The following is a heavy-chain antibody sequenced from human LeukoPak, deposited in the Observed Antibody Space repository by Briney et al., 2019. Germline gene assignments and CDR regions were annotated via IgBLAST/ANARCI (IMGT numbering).Heavy chain of an antibody. V-gene: IGHV3-21*01. Sequence: GGSLRLSCAASGFTFSSYSMNWVCQAPGKGLEWVSSISSSSSYIYYADSVKGRFTISRDNAKNSLYLQMNSLRAEDTAVYYCARDSSGWQYYYYYYYMDVWGKGTTVTVSS. CDR3: ARDSSGWQYYYYYYYMDV. CDR1: GFTFSSYS. J-gene: IGHJ6*03. CDR2: ISSSSSYI. D-gene: IGHD6-19*01.